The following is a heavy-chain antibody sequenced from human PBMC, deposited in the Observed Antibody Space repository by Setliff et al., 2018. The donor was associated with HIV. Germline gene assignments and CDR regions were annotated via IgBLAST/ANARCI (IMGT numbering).Heavy chain of an antibody. CDR1: GGTFSNYA. D-gene: IGHD1-7*01. J-gene: IGHJ6*02. CDR3: ARVPNQELYFYGMDV. Sequence: GASVKVSCKASGGTFSNYAISWVRQASGQGLEWMGGIIPIFGSINYAQKFQGRVTITTDESASTAYMELSSLRSEDTAVYYCARVPNQELYFYGMDVWGQGTTVTVSS. CDR2: IIPIFGSI. V-gene: IGHV1-69*05.